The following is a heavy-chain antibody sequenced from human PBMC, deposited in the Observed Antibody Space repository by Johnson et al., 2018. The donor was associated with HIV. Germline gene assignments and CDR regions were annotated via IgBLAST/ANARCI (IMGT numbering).Heavy chain of an antibody. V-gene: IGHV3-7*03. CDR3: ARGIQPDAFDI. J-gene: IGHJ3*02. D-gene: IGHD2-2*01. Sequence: MQLVESGGGLVKPGGSLRLSCAASGFTFSDYYMSWIRQAPGKGLEWVANINQDGSDKYYVDSVKGRFTISRDNAKNSLYLQMNSLRAEDTAVYYCARGIQPDAFDIWGQGTMVTVSS. CDR1: GFTFSDYY. CDR2: INQDGSDK.